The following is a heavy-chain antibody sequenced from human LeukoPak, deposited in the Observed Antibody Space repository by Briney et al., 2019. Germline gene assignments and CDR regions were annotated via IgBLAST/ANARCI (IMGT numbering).Heavy chain of an antibody. CDR2: ISSSSSTI. V-gene: IGHV3-48*01. J-gene: IGHJ4*02. CDR3: VRDDDRPDNGLDY. D-gene: IGHD3-22*01. CDR1: GFTFSSYS. Sequence: GGSLRLSCAASGFTFSSYSMNWVRQAPGKGLEWVSYISSSSSTIYYADSVKGRFTISRDNSKNTLYLQMNSLRAEDTAVYYCVRDDDRPDNGLDYWGQGTLVTVSS.